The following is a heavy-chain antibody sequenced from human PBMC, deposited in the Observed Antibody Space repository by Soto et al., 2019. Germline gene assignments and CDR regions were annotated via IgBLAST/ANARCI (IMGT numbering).Heavy chain of an antibody. J-gene: IGHJ4*02. Sequence: QERLVQSGAEVRKPGSSVKVSCKVTGGTSTRYAINWVRQAPGQGLEWMGGIVPTFGTSKYAQKFQGRVTITADTSTNIAYMELRSLRSEDTAVYYCNRGSEYDLWSGYLWGQGPLVSVSS. CDR3: NRGSEYDLWSGYL. D-gene: IGHD3-3*01. V-gene: IGHV1-69*06. CDR2: IVPTFGTS. CDR1: GGTSTRYA.